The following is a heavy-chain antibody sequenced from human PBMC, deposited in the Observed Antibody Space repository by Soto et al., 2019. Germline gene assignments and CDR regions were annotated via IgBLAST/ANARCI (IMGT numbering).Heavy chain of an antibody. D-gene: IGHD2-15*01. CDR1: GFTFNSYS. Sequence: GGSLRLSCAASGFTFNSYSMNWVRQAPGKGPEWVSSISSSGSCTHSADSVKGRFTISRDNAKNSLYLQMNSLRAEDTAVYYCVRVGCSGGSCSSRGDLYYRMDVWGQGTTVTVSS. CDR2: ISSSGSCT. CDR3: VRVGCSGGSCSSRGDLYYRMDV. J-gene: IGHJ6*02. V-gene: IGHV3-21*01.